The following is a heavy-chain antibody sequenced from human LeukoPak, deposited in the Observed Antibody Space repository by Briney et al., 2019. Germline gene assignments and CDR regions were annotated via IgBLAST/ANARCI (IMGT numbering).Heavy chain of an antibody. D-gene: IGHD1-26*01. CDR3: AKVGAAPPRYYMDV. V-gene: IGHV3-30*02. CDR2: IQYDGSKK. Sequence: GGSLRLSCAASGFIFTNYAMHWVRQAPGKGLEWVAFIQYDGSKKYYADSVWGRFTISRDDSRNTLYMQMNRLRPEDTAVYYCAKVGAAPPRYYMDVWGKGTTVTVSS. J-gene: IGHJ6*03. CDR1: GFIFTNYA.